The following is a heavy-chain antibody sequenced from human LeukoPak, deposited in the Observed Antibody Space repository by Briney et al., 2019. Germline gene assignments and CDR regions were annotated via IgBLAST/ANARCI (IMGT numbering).Heavy chain of an antibody. Sequence: QPGGSLRLSCAASGFTFSSYWMSWVRQAPGKGLEWVANIKQDGSEKYYVDSVKGRFTISRDNAKNSLYLQMNSLRAEDTGVYYCARDVGDFWSGYFHYWGQGTLVTVSS. V-gene: IGHV3-7*01. CDR3: ARDVGDFWSGYFHY. CDR1: GFTFSSYW. J-gene: IGHJ4*02. CDR2: IKQDGSEK. D-gene: IGHD3-3*01.